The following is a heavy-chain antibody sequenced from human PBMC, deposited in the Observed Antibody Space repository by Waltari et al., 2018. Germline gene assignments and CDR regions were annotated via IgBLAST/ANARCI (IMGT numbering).Heavy chain of an antibody. J-gene: IGHJ1*01. CDR2: ISPYNGDT. CDR3: ARGVSGSMDEYFQY. D-gene: IGHD1-20*01. Sequence: QVHLVQSGPEVKEPGASVKVSCKASGYTFTTKGLSWVRQAPGQGLEWMGWISPYNGDTRYAQKLQGRVTVTTDTSTSTAYMELRSLRSDDTAFYYCARGVSGSMDEYFQYWGQGTLVTVSS. CDR1: GYTFTTKG. V-gene: IGHV1-18*01.